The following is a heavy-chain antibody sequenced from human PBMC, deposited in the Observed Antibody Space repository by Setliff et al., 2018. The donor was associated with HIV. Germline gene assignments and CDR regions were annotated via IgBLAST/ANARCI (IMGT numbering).Heavy chain of an antibody. CDR1: GFSVTTAA. J-gene: IGHJ4*02. D-gene: IGHD3-10*02. CDR3: ATYARTSYGLDD. CDR2: IYAGGTT. V-gene: IGHV3-53*01. Sequence: GGSLRLSCVVSGFSVTTAAMAWVRQAPGKGLDWLSVIYAGGTTKYADSVKGRFTFSRDDSKNTFFLQMNSLKTTDTGTYYCATYARTSYGLDDWGQGTEVTVSS.